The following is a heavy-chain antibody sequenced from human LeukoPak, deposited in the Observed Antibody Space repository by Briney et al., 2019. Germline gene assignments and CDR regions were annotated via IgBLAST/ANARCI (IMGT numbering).Heavy chain of an antibody. CDR1: GGTFSTHP. CDR3: ARVGYDSSGYYFDN. D-gene: IGHD3-22*01. J-gene: IGHJ4*02. Sequence: SVKVSCKASGGTFSTHPISWVRQAPGQGLEWMGGILPFLGQANFAQTFQDRLIITADKSTTTVYMELSSLRAADTAVYYCARVGYDSSGYYFDNWGQGTLVTVSS. CDR2: ILPFLGQA. V-gene: IGHV1-69*06.